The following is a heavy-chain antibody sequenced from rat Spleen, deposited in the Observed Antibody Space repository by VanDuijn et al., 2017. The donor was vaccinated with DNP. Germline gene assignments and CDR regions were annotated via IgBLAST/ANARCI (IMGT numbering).Heavy chain of an antibody. CDR1: GFTFSDYG. D-gene: IGHD1-7*01. CDR2: ISTGGDNT. V-gene: IGHV5S13*01. Sequence: EVQLVESGGGLVQPGRSLKLSCAASGFTFSDYGMAWVRQAPTKGLEWVASISTGGDNTYYRGSVKGRFTISRDNAKNTQYLQMDSLRSEDTATYYCATSSYYGYDYGFAYWGQGTLVTVSS. CDR3: ATSSYYGYDYGFAY. J-gene: IGHJ3*01.